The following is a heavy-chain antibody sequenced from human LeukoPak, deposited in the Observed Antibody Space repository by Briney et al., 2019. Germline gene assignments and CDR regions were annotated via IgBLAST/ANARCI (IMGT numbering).Heavy chain of an antibody. V-gene: IGHV1-18*01. D-gene: IGHD6-19*01. CDR3: ARGNSAAGFYYFDY. CDR1: GYTFTSYD. J-gene: IGHJ4*02. CDR2: ISAYNGNT. Sequence: GASVKVSCKASGYTFTSYDINWVRQAPGQGLEWMGWISAYNGNTNYAQKLQGRVTMTTDTSTSTAYMELRSLRSDDTAVYYCARGNSAAGFYYFDYWGQGTLVTVSS.